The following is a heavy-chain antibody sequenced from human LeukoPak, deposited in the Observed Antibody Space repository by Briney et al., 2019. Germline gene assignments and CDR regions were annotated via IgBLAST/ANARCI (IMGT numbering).Heavy chain of an antibody. CDR1: GGSISSYY. CDR3: ARLGFCSGGSCPYYLYYMDV. D-gene: IGHD2-15*01. CDR2: IYDSGST. Sequence: SETLSLTCTVSGGSISSYYWSWIRQPPGKGLVWIAYIYDSGSTNSNPSLKSRVTISAETSKNEFSLKLSSVTAADTAVYYCARLGFCSGGSCPYYLYYMDVWGKGTTVTVSS. J-gene: IGHJ6*03. V-gene: IGHV4-59*08.